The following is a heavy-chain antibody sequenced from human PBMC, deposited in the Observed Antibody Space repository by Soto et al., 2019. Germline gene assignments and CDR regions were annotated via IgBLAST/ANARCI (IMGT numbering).Heavy chain of an antibody. CDR1: GNTFPNYA. D-gene: IGHD6-13*01. Sequence: VQLVQSGAELKKPGASVKVSCKTSGNTFPNYALHWVRQAPGQRPEWMGWINGGNGNTKYSEHFQGRVTFTGDTSAGTAYMELSSLTSEDTAVYHCARADSGYSSSWYIDYFNFWGQGTLVTVSS. J-gene: IGHJ4*02. V-gene: IGHV1-3*01. CDR2: INGGNGNT. CDR3: ARADSGYSSSWYIDYFNF.